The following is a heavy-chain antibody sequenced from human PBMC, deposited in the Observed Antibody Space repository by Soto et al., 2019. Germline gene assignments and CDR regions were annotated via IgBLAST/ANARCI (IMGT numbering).Heavy chain of an antibody. D-gene: IGHD2-21*01. Sequence: PGGSLRLSCAASGFTFTSYSMNWVRQAPGKGLEWVSYIRGTTHYADPVKGRFTISRDNARSSLYLQMNSLGADDTAVYYCARDDSFAFDIWGQGTMVTVSS. CDR3: ARDDSFAFDI. V-gene: IGHV3-48*01. J-gene: IGHJ3*02. CDR1: GFTFTSYS. CDR2: IRGTT.